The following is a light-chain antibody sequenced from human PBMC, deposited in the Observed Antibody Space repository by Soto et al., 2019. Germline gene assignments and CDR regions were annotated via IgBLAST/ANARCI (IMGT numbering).Light chain of an antibody. V-gene: IGKV3-20*01. CDR3: QQSGGSPPSWT. Sequence: ESVLTQSPGTLSLSPRERATLSCRASQSVSSNSLAWYQQKPGQAPRLLIYGASSRATGTPDRFSASGSGTDFTLTIRSLEPEDFAVYYCQQSGGSPPSWTFGQGTKVEI. CDR1: QSVSSNS. CDR2: GAS. J-gene: IGKJ1*01.